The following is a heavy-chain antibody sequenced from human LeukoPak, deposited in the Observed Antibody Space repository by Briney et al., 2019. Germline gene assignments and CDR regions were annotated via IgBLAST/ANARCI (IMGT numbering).Heavy chain of an antibody. J-gene: IGHJ3*02. CDR2: ISSSGSTI. V-gene: IGHV3-11*01. Sequence: GGSLRLSCAASGFTFSDYYMSWIRQAPGKGLEWVSYISSSGSTIYYADSVKGRFTISRDNAKNSLYLQMDSLRAEDTAVYYCARGRLGIAARPGAFDIWGQGTMVTVSS. CDR1: GFTFSDYY. CDR3: ARGRLGIAARPGAFDI. D-gene: IGHD6-6*01.